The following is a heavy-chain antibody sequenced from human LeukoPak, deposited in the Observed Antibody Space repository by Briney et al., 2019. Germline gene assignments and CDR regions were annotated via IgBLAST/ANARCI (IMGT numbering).Heavy chain of an antibody. CDR2: TIGNGGVT. Sequence: GGSLRLSCAASGFTFTSYAMNWVRQAPGKGLEWVSGTIGNGGVTYYADPVKGRFTISRDNSKNTLHLQMNSLRAEDTALYYCAKGAADYYFDSWGQGTLVTVSS. CDR3: AKGAADYYFDS. CDR1: GFTFTSYA. J-gene: IGHJ4*02. D-gene: IGHD2-15*01. V-gene: IGHV3-23*01.